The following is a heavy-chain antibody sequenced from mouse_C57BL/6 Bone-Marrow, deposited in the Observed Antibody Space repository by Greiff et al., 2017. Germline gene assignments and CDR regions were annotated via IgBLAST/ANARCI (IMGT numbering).Heavy chain of an antibody. Sequence: EVKLVESEGGLVQPGSSMKLSCTASGFTFSDYYMAWVRQVPEKGLEWVANINYDGSSTYYLDHLKSRFIISRDNAKIILYLQMSSLKSEDTATYYCARHYGSSYFYAMDYWGQGTSVTVSS. J-gene: IGHJ4*01. V-gene: IGHV5-16*01. CDR2: INYDGSST. CDR3: ARHYGSSYFYAMDY. D-gene: IGHD1-1*01. CDR1: GFTFSDYY.